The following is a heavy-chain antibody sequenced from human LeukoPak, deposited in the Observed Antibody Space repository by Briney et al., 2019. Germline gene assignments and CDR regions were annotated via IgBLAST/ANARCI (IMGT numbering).Heavy chain of an antibody. D-gene: IGHD5-24*01. J-gene: IGHJ4*02. Sequence: LRLSCVASGFPFSSYWMTWVRQAPGKGLEWVANIKQDGSKKSYVDSVKGRFTISRDNAKNSLYLQMNSLRAEDTAIYYCTRVGYIDEGIDYWGQGTLVTVSS. CDR2: IKQDGSKK. CDR1: GFPFSSYW. V-gene: IGHV3-7*04. CDR3: TRVGYIDEGIDY.